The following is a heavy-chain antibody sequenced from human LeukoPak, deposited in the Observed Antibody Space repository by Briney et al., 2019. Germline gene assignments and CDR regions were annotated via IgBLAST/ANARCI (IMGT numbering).Heavy chain of an antibody. CDR3: AREDVVVVVAARAGSYFDY. J-gene: IGHJ4*02. Sequence: PGGSLRLSCAASGFTFSSYWMSWVRQAPGKGLEWVASIKQDGSEKYYVDYVKGRFTISRDNAKNSLYLQMNSLRAEDTAVYYCAREDVVVVVAARAGSYFDYWRQGTLVTVSS. CDR1: GFTFSSYW. D-gene: IGHD2-15*01. V-gene: IGHV3-7*01. CDR2: IKQDGSEK.